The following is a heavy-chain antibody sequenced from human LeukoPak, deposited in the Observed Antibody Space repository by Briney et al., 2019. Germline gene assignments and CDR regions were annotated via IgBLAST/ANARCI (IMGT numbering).Heavy chain of an antibody. CDR2: IKQDRSEK. CDR3: ARDQKRWELLFDY. J-gene: IGHJ4*01. D-gene: IGHD1-26*01. CDR1: GFTFSSYA. Sequence: GGSLRLSCAASGFTFSSYAMSWVRQAPGKGLEWVASIKQDRSEKYYVDSVKGRFTISRDSAKNSLYLQMNSLRAEDTAVYYCARDQKRWELLFDYWGHGTLVTVSS. V-gene: IGHV3-7*01.